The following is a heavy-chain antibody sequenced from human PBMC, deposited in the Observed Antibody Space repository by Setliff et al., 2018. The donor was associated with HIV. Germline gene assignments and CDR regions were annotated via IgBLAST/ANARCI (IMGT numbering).Heavy chain of an antibody. CDR3: ARQVGEGKWYLDS. J-gene: IGHJ4*01. CDR1: GVSVNNDDDY. CDR2: IHQSGTA. D-gene: IGHD1-26*01. V-gene: IGHV4-39*01. Sequence: SETLSLTCAVSGVSVNNDDDYWGWIRQPPGKGLEWIAIIHQSGTAHKRPSLKSRVTISIDTSENLFSLKLSGVTAADTAIYYCARQVGEGKWYLDSWGHGTLVTV.